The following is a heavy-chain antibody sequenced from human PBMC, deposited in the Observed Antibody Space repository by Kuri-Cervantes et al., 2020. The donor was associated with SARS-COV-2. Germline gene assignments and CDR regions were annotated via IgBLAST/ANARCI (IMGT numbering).Heavy chain of an antibody. CDR2: IRYDGSNK. J-gene: IGHJ6*03. Sequence: GGSLRLSCAASGFTFSSYGMHWVRQAPGKGLEWVAFIRYDGSNKYYADSVKGRFTISRDNSKNTLYLHMNSLRGDDTAVYYCARVAGEGPIYYYYMDVWGKGTTVTVSS. V-gene: IGHV3-30*02. CDR3: ARVAGEGPIYYYYMDV. D-gene: IGHD2-21*01. CDR1: GFTFSSYG.